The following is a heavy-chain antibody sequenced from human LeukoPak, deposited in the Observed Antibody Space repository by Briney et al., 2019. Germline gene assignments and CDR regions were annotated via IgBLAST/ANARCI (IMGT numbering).Heavy chain of an antibody. V-gene: IGHV3-30*02. CDR1: GFTFSSYG. CDR2: IRYDGSNK. J-gene: IGHJ4*02. Sequence: PGGSLRLSCAASGFTFSSYGMHWVRQAPGKGLEWVAFIRYDGSNKYYADSVKGRFTISRDNAKNSMYLQMSGLRAEDTAVYYCARDKGTVTTRALDYWGQGTLVTVSS. CDR3: ARDKGTVTTRALDY. D-gene: IGHD4-11*01.